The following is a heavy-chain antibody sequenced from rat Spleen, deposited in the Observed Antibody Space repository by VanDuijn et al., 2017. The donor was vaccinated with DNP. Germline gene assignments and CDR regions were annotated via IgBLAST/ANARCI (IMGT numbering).Heavy chain of an antibody. CDR3: TRQLGLDY. CDR2: INTDGGST. D-gene: IGHD5-1*01. Sequence: EVQLVESGGGPVQPGRSLKLSCVASGFIFSNYWMTWIRQAPGKGLEWVASINTDGGSTYYPDSVKGRFTISRDNAENTVYLQMNSLRSEDTATYYCTRQLGLDYWGQGVMVTVSA. CDR1: GFIFSNYW. J-gene: IGHJ2*01. V-gene: IGHV5-31*01.